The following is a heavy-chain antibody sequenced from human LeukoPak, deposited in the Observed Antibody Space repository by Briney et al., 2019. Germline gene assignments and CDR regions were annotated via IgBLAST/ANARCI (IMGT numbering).Heavy chain of an antibody. CDR3: ARDRWYYYGSGPYYYYGMDV. CDR1: GFTFSSYS. Sequence: PGGSLRLPCAASGFTFSSYSMNWVRQAPGKGLEWVSSISSSSSYIYYADSVKGRFTISRDNAKNSLYLQMNSLRAEDTAVYYCARDRWYYYGSGPYYYYGMDVWGKGTTVTVSS. V-gene: IGHV3-21*01. D-gene: IGHD3-10*01. J-gene: IGHJ6*04. CDR2: ISSSSSYI.